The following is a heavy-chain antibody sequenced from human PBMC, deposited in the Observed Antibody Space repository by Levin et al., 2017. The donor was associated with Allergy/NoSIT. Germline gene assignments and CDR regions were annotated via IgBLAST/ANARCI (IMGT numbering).Heavy chain of an antibody. D-gene: IGHD2-15*01. V-gene: IGHV3-7*04. CDR1: GFSFSRYW. CDR2: IKEDGSEK. J-gene: IGHJ4*02. CDR3: ARDFRASGYSSDSH. Sequence: GGSLRLSCVASGFSFSRYWLSWVRQAPGKGLEWVANIKEDGSEKYYVDSVKGRFTISRDNAKNSLHLQMNSLRAEDTAVYYGARDFRASGYSSDSHWGQGTLVTVSS.